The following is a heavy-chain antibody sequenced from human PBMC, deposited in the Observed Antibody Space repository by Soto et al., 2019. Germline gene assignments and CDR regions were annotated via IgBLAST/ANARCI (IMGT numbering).Heavy chain of an antibody. CDR2: ISYDGSNK. CDR1: GFTFSSYG. CDR3: AKDGARYSSSAYYFDY. D-gene: IGHD6-13*01. V-gene: IGHV3-30*18. J-gene: IGHJ4*02. Sequence: GGSLRLSCAASGFTFSSYGMHWVRQAPGKGLEWVAVISYDGSNKYYADSVKGRFTISRDNSKNTLYLQMNSLRAEDTAVYYCAKDGARYSSSAYYFDYWGQGTLVTVSS.